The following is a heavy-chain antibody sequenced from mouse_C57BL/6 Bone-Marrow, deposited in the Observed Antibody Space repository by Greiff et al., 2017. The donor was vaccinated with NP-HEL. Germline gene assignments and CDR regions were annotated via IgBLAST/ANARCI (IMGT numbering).Heavy chain of an antibody. V-gene: IGHV1-81*01. CDR1: GYTFTSYG. CDR3: ARPITTVVAWAMDY. J-gene: IGHJ4*01. Sequence: VQLQQSGAELARPGASVKLSCKASGYTFTSYGISWVKQRTGQGLEWIGEIYPRSGNTYYNEKFKGKATLTADKSSSTAYMELRSLTSEDSAVYFCARPITTVVAWAMDYWGQGTSVTVSS. D-gene: IGHD1-1*01. CDR2: IYPRSGNT.